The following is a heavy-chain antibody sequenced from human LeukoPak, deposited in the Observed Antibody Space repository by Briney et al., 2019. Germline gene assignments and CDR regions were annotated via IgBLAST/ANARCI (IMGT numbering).Heavy chain of an antibody. CDR3: ARRGGYSSSWYTDY. Sequence: GGSLRLSCAASGFTFSSYAMRWVRQAPGKGLEYVSAISSNGGSTYYSNSVNGRFTISTDNSKNTLYLQMGSLRAEDMAVYYCARRGGYSSSWYTDYWGQGTLVTVSS. CDR2: ISSNGGST. CDR1: GFTFSSYA. D-gene: IGHD6-13*01. V-gene: IGHV3-64*01. J-gene: IGHJ4*02.